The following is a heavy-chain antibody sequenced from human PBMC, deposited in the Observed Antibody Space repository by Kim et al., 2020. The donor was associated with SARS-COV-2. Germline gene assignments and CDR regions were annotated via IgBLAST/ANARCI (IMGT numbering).Heavy chain of an antibody. Sequence: SETLSLTCTVSGGSISSYYWSWIRQPPGKGLEWIGYIYYSGSTNYNPSLKSRVTISVDTSKNQFSLKLSSVTAADTAVYYCARVPYGDYVSGGDWGQGTLVTVSS. CDR2: IYYSGST. D-gene: IGHD4-17*01. CDR3: ARVPYGDYVSGGD. V-gene: IGHV4-59*13. CDR1: GGSISSYY. J-gene: IGHJ4*02.